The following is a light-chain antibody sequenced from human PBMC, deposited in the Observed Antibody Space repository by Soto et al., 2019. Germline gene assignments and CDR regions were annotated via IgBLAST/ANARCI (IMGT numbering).Light chain of an antibody. CDR2: SAV. J-gene: IGKJ2*01. CDR1: QDINND. CDR3: LQHHRYPYT. V-gene: IGKV1-17*03. Sequence: DIQMTQSPSAMSASVGDRVTITCRASQDINNDLAWFQQKPGNVPKRLIFSAVNLERGDPLRFSGSGSGTEFTLTINSLQPEDFATYYCLQHHRYPYTFGQGTKLEIK.